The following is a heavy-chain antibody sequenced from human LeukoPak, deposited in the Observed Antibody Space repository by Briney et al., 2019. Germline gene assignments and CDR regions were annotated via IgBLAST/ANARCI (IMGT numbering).Heavy chain of an antibody. D-gene: IGHD5-18*01. J-gene: IGHJ4*02. CDR3: ARVDSNGYYFFDY. V-gene: IGHV3-64*01. CDR1: GFTFSSYA. Sequence: GGPLRLSCAASGFTFSSYAMHWGRQAPGKGLEYVSTISSNGGSTYYANSVKGRFTISRDNSKNTLYLQMGSLRAEDMAVYYCARVDSNGYYFFDYWGQGTLVTVSS. CDR2: ISSNGGST.